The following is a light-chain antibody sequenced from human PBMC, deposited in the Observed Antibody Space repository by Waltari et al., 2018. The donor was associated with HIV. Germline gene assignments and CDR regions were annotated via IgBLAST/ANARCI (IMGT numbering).Light chain of an antibody. CDR1: QSVGSN. CDR3: QQYHDWPT. V-gene: IGKV3-15*01. CDR2: GAI. Sequence: VVMTQSPAALSVSPGERATLSCRASQSVGSNVAWYHQRPGQPVRLLIHGAITRATGVPGRLSGSGSWTDFTLSIDGLQSDDFGLYYCQQYHDWPTFGQGTKVDI. J-gene: IGKJ1*01.